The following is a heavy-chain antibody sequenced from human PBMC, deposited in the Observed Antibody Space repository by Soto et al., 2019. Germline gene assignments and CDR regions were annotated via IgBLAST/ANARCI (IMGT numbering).Heavy chain of an antibody. D-gene: IGHD2-21*02. Sequence: PEGSLTISCAATGFPFSVYTMTWVSEDPGTGLEWFSAVTVNVGSTYSADSVKGRFTISRDNSKNTLFLQMNSLRAEDTAVYYCASLGVGDWANYYYYYGMDVWGQGT. V-gene: IGHV3-23*01. CDR3: ASLGVGDWANYYYYYGMDV. CDR1: GFPFSVYT. CDR2: VTVNVGST. J-gene: IGHJ6*02.